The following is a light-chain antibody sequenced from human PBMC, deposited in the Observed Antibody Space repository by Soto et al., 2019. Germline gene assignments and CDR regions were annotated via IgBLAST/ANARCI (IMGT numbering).Light chain of an antibody. Sequence: EIVLTQSPGTLSLSPGERATLSCRASQSVSSSYLAWYQQKPGQAPRLLIYGASSRATDIPDRFSGSGSGTGFALTISRLEPEDFAVYYCQQYGSSPPYTFGQGTKLEIK. CDR1: QSVSSSY. J-gene: IGKJ2*01. V-gene: IGKV3-20*01. CDR3: QQYGSSPPYT. CDR2: GAS.